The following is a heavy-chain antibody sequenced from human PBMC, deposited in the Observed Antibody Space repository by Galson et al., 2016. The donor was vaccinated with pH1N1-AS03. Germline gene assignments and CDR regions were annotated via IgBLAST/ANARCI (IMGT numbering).Heavy chain of an antibody. CDR2: ISGSSSAI. CDR3: AREGKNRFRDYYYMDV. D-gene: IGHD2/OR15-2a*01. J-gene: IGHJ6*03. V-gene: IGHV3-48*01. Sequence: SLRLSCAASGFSFGNYAMIWVRQAPGKGLEWVSYISGSSSAIYYADSVKGRFTISRDYGKNSLYLQMNGLRAEDTAVYYCAREGKNRFRDYYYMDVWGKGTTVTVSS. CDR1: GFSFGNYA.